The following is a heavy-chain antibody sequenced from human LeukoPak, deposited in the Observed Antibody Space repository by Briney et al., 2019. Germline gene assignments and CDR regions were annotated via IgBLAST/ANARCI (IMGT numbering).Heavy chain of an antibody. CDR2: INPSGGST. CDR3: ARDWGYSYGHDY. V-gene: IGHV1-46*01. CDR1: GYTFTSYY. D-gene: IGHD5-18*01. J-gene: IGHJ4*02. Sequence: ASVKVSCKASGYTFTSYYMHWVRQAPGQGLEWMGIINPSGGSTSYAQKFQGRVTMTRDTSTSTAYMELRSLRSDDTAVYYCARDWGYSYGHDYWGQGTLVTVSS.